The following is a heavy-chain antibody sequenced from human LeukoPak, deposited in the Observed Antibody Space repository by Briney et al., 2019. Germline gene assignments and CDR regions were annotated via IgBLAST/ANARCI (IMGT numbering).Heavy chain of an antibody. CDR2: LRYDGSNK. CDR3: AKVPSYSSSWCDY. D-gene: IGHD6-13*01. Sequence: LAGGSVRLSCAASAFTFSSDGMHWVRQAPGNGLGWLAFLRYDGSNKYYADCVKGRFTISRDNSKNTLYLKMNSMRAEDTAVYYCAKVPSYSSSWCDYWGQGTLVTVSS. CDR1: AFTFSSDG. V-gene: IGHV3-30*02. J-gene: IGHJ4*02.